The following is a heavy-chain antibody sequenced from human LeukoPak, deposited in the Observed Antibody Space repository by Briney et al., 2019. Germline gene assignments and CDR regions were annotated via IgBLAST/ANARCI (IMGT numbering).Heavy chain of an antibody. V-gene: IGHV4-39*07. D-gene: IGHD6-19*01. Sequence: PSETLSLTCTVAGDSSSNSIYYCGWIRQPPGKGLERIGSIDYSGSTYYNPSLKSRATISIDTSKNQFSLQLSSVTAADTAVYYCAREYTLYRSGWFLDYWGQGSVVTVSS. CDR3: AREYTLYRSGWFLDY. CDR1: GDSSSNSIYY. J-gene: IGHJ4*02. CDR2: IDYSGST.